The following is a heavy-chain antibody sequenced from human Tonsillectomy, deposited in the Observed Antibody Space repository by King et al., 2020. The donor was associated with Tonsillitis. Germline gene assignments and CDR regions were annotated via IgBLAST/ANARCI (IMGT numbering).Heavy chain of an antibody. J-gene: IGHJ4*02. Sequence: QVQLVESGGGVVQPGRSLRLSCAVSGFSLSTYGMHWVRQAPGKGLEWVAGISFDGRNRFYGDAVKGRFTISRDTSKNTLYLQMNSLRAADTAVYYCAKNIDAYDFWSGFGSWGQGILVTVSS. CDR3: AKNIDAYDFWSGFGS. CDR2: ISFDGRNR. CDR1: GFSLSTYG. D-gene: IGHD3-3*01. V-gene: IGHV3-30*18.